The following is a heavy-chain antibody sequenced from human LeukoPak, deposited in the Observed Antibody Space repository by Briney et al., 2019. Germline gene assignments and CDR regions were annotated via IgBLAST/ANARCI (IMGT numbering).Heavy chain of an antibody. V-gene: IGHV4-4*07. CDR3: ARELYSSSWYKWFDP. CDR1: GGSISSYY. D-gene: IGHD6-13*01. Sequence: SETLSPTCTVSGGSISSYYWSWIRQPAGKGLEWIGRIYTSGSTNYNPSLKSRVTMSVDTSKNQFSLKLSSVTAADTAVYYCARELYSSSWYKWFDPWGQGTLVTVSS. CDR2: IYTSGST. J-gene: IGHJ5*02.